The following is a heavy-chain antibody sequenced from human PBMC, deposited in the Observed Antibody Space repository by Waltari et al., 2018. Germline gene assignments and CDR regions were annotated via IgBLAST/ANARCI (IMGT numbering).Heavy chain of an antibody. Sequence: QVTLRESGPALVKPTQTLTLTCTFSGFSLSPSGMCVSWLRPPPGKALEWLALIDWDDDKYYSTSLKTRLTISKDTSKNQVVLTMTNMDPVDTATYYCARIRWNDVGYYYYGMDVWGQGTTVTVSS. V-gene: IGHV2-70*01. J-gene: IGHJ6*02. CDR2: IDWDDDK. CDR1: GFSLSPSGMC. D-gene: IGHD1-1*01. CDR3: ARIRWNDVGYYYYGMDV.